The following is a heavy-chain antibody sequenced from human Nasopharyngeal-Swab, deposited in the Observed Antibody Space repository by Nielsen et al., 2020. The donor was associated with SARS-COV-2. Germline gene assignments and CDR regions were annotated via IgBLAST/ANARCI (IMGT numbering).Heavy chain of an antibody. CDR1: GFTFSSFG. CDR3: ARDHIWAFDV. V-gene: IGHV3-30*03. J-gene: IGHJ3*01. CDR2: IAHDASNE. Sequence: GESLKISCAASGFTFSSFGMHWVRQAPGKGLEWVAFIAHDASNEYYGDSVKGRFSISRDSSKNTLYLQMNSLRGEDTALYYCARDHIWAFDVWGEGTMVTVSS.